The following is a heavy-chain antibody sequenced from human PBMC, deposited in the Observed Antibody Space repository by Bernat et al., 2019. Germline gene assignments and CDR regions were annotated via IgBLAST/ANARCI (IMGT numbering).Heavy chain of an antibody. D-gene: IGHD5-12*01. CDR1: GFTFGDYA. Sequence: EVQLVESGGGLVQPGRSLRLSCTASGFTFGDYAMSWVRQAPGKGLEWVGFIRSKAYGGTTEYAASVKGRFTISRDDSKSIAYLQMNSLETEDTAVYYCTRVRGYSGYGNDAFDIWGQGTMVTVSS. CDR2: IRSKAYGGTT. CDR3: TRVRGYSGYGNDAFDI. J-gene: IGHJ3*02. V-gene: IGHV3-49*04.